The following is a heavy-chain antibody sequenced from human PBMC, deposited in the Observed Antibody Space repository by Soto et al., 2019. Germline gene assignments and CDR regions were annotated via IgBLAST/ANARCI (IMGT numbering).Heavy chain of an antibody. CDR1: GFTFSSYS. V-gene: IGHV3-21*01. D-gene: IGHD6-13*01. CDR3: ARERGGSSSWPFDY. Sequence: PGGSLRLSCAASGFTFSSYSINWVRQAPGKGLGWVSSISSSSSYIYYADSVKGRFTISRDNAKNSLYLQMNSLRAEDTAVYYCARERGGSSSWPFDYWGQGTLVTVSS. J-gene: IGHJ4*02. CDR2: ISSSSSYI.